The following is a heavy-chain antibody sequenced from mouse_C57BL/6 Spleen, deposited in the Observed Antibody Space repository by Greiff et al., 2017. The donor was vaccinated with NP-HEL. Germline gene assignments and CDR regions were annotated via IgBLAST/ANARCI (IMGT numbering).Heavy chain of an antibody. CDR2: IDPEDGDT. V-gene: IGHV14-1*01. CDR3: TTLYGNYVSPYYFDY. Sequence: VQLQQSGAELVRPGASVKLSCTASGFNIKDYYMHWVKQRPEQGLEWIGRIDPEDGDTEYAPKFQGKATMTADTSSNTAYLQLSSLTSEDTAVYYCTTLYGNYVSPYYFDYWGQGTTLTVSS. CDR1: GFNIKDYY. D-gene: IGHD2-1*01. J-gene: IGHJ2*01.